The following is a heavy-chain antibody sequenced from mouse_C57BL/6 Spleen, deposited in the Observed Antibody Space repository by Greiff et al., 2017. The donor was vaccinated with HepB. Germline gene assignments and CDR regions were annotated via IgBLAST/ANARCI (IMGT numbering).Heavy chain of an antibody. CDR2: IDPSDSYT. J-gene: IGHJ1*03. Sequence: QVQLKQPGAELVRPGTSVKLSCKASGYTFTSYWLHWVKQRPGQGLEWIGVIDPSDSYTNYNQKFKGKATLTVDTSSSTAYMQLSSLTSEDSAVYYCARMITPYWYFDVWGTGTTVTVSS. CDR3: ARMITPYWYFDV. V-gene: IGHV1-59*01. CDR1: GYTFTSYW. D-gene: IGHD2-4*01.